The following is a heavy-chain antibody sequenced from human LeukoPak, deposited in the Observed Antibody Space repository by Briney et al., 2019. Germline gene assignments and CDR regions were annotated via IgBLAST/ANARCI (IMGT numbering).Heavy chain of an antibody. D-gene: IGHD3-22*01. J-gene: IGHJ3*02. CDR1: GGSFSGYY. Sequence: PSETLSLTCAVYGGSFSGYYWSWIRQPPGKGLEWIGEINHSGSTNYNPSLKSRVTISVDTSKNQFSLKLSSVTAADTAVYYCARDSPYYYDSSGYSAPLAFDIWGQGTMVTVSS. CDR3: ARDSPYYYDSSGYSAPLAFDI. V-gene: IGHV4-34*01. CDR2: INHSGST.